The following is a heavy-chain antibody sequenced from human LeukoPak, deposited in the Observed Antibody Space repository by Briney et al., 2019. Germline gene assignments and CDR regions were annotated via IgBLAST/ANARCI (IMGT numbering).Heavy chain of an antibody. CDR1: GFTFSSYW. J-gene: IGHJ4*02. CDR3: ARKTDSGGQGDY. V-gene: IGHV3-74*01. D-gene: IGHD3-22*01. Sequence: SGGSLRLSCAASGFTFSSYWMHWVRQAPGKGLVWVSRINSDGSSTSYADSVKGRFTISRDNSKNTLYLQMNSLRAEDTAVYYCARKTDSGGQGDYWGPGTLVTVSS. CDR2: INSDGSST.